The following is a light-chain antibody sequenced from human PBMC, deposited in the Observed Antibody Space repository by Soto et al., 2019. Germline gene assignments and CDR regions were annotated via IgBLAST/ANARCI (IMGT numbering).Light chain of an antibody. J-gene: IGKJ1*01. CDR1: QSVSSSY. CDR2: ASS. CDR3: QQYGDSSWT. V-gene: IGKV3-20*01. Sequence: EIVLTQSPGTLSSSPGERATLSCRASQSVSSSYLAWYQHKPGQAPRLLIYASSSRATGIPDRFGGSGSGTDFTLTISRLEPEDFAVYYYQQYGDSSWTFGQGTKVEIK.